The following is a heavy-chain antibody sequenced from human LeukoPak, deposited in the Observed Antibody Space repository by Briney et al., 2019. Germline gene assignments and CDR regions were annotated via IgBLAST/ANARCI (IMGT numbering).Heavy chain of an antibody. J-gene: IGHJ4*02. CDR3: AKDHRLNFDWSPFDY. V-gene: IGHV3-21*01. Sequence: PGGSLRLSCAASGFTFSSYSMNWVRQAPGKGLEWVSSISSSSSYIYYADSVKGRFTISRDNAKNSLYLQMNSLRAEDTAVYYCAKDHRLNFDWSPFDYWGQGTLVTVSS. CDR2: ISSSSSYI. D-gene: IGHD3-9*01. CDR1: GFTFSSYS.